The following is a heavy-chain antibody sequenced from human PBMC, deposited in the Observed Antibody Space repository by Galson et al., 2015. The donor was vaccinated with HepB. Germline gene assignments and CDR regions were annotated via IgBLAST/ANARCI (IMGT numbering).Heavy chain of an antibody. CDR3: ARGGVYYYFDY. CDR1: GFSLSTSGVG. CDR2: IYWDDDK. J-gene: IGHJ4*02. V-gene: IGHV2-5*02. D-gene: IGHD3-16*01. Sequence: PALVKPTQTLTLTCTFSGFSLSTSGVGVGWIRQPPGKALEWLALIYWDDDKRYSPSLKSRLTITKDTSKNQVVLTMTNMDPVDTATYYCARGGVYYYFDYWGQGTLVTVSS.